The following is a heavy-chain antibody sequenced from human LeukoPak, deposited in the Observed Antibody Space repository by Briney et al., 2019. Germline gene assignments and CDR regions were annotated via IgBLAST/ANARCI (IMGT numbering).Heavy chain of an antibody. V-gene: IGHV3-53*01. J-gene: IGHJ4*02. CDR1: GFTVSSNY. CDR3: ARVLVVPAAAHFDY. Sequence: QSGGSLRLSCAASGFTVSSNYMSWVRQAPGKGLEWVSVIYSGGSTYYADSVKGRFTISRDNSKNTLYLQMNSLRAEDTAVYSCARVLVVPAAAHFDYWGQGTLVTVSS. CDR2: IYSGGST. D-gene: IGHD2-2*01.